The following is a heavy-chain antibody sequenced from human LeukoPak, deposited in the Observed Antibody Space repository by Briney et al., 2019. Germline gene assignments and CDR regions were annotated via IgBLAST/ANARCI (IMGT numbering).Heavy chain of an antibody. D-gene: IGHD3-3*01. J-gene: IGHJ6*03. V-gene: IGHV1-8*01. CDR2: MNPNSGNT. CDR1: GYTFTSYD. Sequence: ASVKVSCKASGYTFTSYDINWVRQATGQGLEWMGWMNPNSGNTGYAQKFQGRVTMTGNTSISTAYMELSSLRSEDTAVYYCARDVGAYDFWSGYSRGYYYYMDVWGKGTTVTVPS. CDR3: ARDVGAYDFWSGYSRGYYYYMDV.